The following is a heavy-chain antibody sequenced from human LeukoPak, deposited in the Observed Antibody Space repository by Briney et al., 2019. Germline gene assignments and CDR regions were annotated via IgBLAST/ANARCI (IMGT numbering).Heavy chain of an antibody. CDR3: VKSGGYATAIRYFDL. V-gene: IGHV3-9*01. CDR1: GFSFGGYA. J-gene: IGHJ2*01. CDR2: ISWNSGDI. Sequence: PGGSLRLSCAASGFSFGGYALHWVRQAPGKGLEWVASISWNSGDIVHADSEKGRFTISRDNAKNSLYLQMDSLRTEDTALYYCVKSGGYATAIRYFDLWGRGTLVTVSS. D-gene: IGHD2-21*02.